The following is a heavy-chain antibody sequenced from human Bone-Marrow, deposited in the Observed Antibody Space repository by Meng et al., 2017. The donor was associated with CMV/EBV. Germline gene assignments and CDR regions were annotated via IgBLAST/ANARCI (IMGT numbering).Heavy chain of an antibody. V-gene: IGHV3-30*02. CDR2: IRYDGSNK. CDR1: GFTFSSYG. CDR3: AKDAAMVSNYYYYGMDV. J-gene: IGHJ6*01. Sequence: GGSLRLSCAASGFTFSSYGMHWVRQAPGKGLEWVAFIRYDGSNKYYADSVKGRFTISRDNSKNTLYLQMNSLRAEDTAVYYCAKDAAMVSNYYYYGMDVWGQGNTVTGSS. D-gene: IGHD5-18*01.